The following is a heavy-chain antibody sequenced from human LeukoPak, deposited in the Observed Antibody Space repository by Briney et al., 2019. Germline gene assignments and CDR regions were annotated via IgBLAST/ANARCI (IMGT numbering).Heavy chain of an antibody. CDR1: GYTFTSYG. J-gene: IGHJ4*02. CDR3: ARVARASGGSCYDY. V-gene: IGHV1-18*01. Sequence: GASVKVSCKASGYTFTSYGISWVRQAPGQGLEWMGWISAYNGNTNYARKLQGRVTMTTDTSTSTAYMELRSLRSDDTAVYYCARVARASGGSCYDYWGQGTLVTVSS. CDR2: ISAYNGNT. D-gene: IGHD2-15*01.